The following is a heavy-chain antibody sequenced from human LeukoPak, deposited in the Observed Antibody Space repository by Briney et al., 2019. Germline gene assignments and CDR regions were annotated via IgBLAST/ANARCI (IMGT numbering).Heavy chain of an antibody. D-gene: IGHD3-9*01. J-gene: IGHJ5*02. CDR1: GYIFTDFY. CDR3: AREAYDLVTGAKWFDP. Sequence: ASVKVSCKASGYIFTDFYLHWVRQAPGQGLEWMGWITPNVCDTNYAQRFQGRLTMTRNTSSSTVYMELERLKSDDTAIYYCAREAYDLVTGAKWFDPWGQGTMVTVSS. V-gene: IGHV1-2*02. CDR2: ITPNVCDT.